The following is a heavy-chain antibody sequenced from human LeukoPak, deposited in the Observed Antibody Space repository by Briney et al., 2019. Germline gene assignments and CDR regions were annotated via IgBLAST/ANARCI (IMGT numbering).Heavy chain of an antibody. D-gene: IGHD6-13*01. Sequence: SETLSLTCTVSGGSISSYYWSWIRQPPGKGLEWIGYIYYSGSTNYNPSLKSRVTMSVDTSKNQFSLKLSSVTAADTAVYYCARDFRIAAAGPFDYWGQGTLVAVSS. V-gene: IGHV4-59*12. CDR2: IYYSGST. J-gene: IGHJ4*02. CDR3: ARDFRIAAAGPFDY. CDR1: GGSISSYY.